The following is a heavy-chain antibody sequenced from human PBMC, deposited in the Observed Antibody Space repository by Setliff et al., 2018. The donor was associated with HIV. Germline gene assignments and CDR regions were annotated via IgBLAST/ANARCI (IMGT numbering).Heavy chain of an antibody. Sequence: PSETLSLTCSVSGGSMKNYYWSWIRQPPRKGLEWVGYISYNGITTYNTSLNSRVTISVDTSKNQFSLKLTSVTAADTAVYYCARHRPWEVDVFDIWGQGTMVTVSS. CDR2: ISYNGIT. CDR1: GGSMKNYY. J-gene: IGHJ3*02. V-gene: IGHV4-59*08. CDR3: ARHRPWEVDVFDI. D-gene: IGHD1-26*01.